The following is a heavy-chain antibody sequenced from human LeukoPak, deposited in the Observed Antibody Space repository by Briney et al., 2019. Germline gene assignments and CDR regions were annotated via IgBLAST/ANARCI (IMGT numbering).Heavy chain of an antibody. D-gene: IGHD3-10*01. CDR3: ARANYGSGSGDV. Sequence: PSETLSLTCTVSGASISNYEWSWLRQPPGKGLEWIGYFPYRGSTNYNPSLKSRVTISVDMSKNQFFLKLNSVTAADTAVYYCARANYGSGSGDVWGKGTTVTISS. V-gene: IGHV4-59*01. J-gene: IGHJ6*04. CDR2: FPYRGST. CDR1: GASISNYE.